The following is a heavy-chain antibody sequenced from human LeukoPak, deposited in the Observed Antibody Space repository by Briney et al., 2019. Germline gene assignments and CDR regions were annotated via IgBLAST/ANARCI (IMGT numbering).Heavy chain of an antibody. CDR2: ISSSGSTI. Sequence: PGGSLRLSCAASGFTFSSYEMNWVRQAPGKGLEWVSYISSSGSTIYYADSVKGRFTISRDNAKNSLYLQMNSLRAEDTAVYYCARVSNAYYYYYMDVWGQGTTVTVSS. J-gene: IGHJ6*03. CDR1: GFTFSSYE. V-gene: IGHV3-48*03. CDR3: ARVSNAYYYYYMDV.